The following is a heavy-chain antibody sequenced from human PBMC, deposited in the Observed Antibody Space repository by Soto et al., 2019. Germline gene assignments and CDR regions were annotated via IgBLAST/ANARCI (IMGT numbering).Heavy chain of an antibody. CDR1: GFTFSSYA. J-gene: IGHJ6*04. D-gene: IGHD1-1*01. V-gene: IGHV3-23*01. Sequence: EVQLLESGGGLVQPGGSLRLSCAASGFTFSSYAMSWVRQAPGKGLEWVSVISGSGGSTYYADSVKGRFTISRDNSKNPLYLQMNSLRAEDTTVYYCAKDRDWKEGWAAGDVWGKGTTVTVSS. CDR2: ISGSGGST. CDR3: AKDRDWKEGWAAGDV.